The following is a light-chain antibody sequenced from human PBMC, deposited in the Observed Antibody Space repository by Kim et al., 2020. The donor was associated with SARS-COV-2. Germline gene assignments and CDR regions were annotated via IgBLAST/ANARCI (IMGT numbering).Light chain of an antibody. Sequence: DIQMTQSPSSLSASVGDRVTITCRASQDIRNDLGWYQQNPGRAPKRLIYGASSLQSGVPSRFSGSGSGTDFTLTISSLQPEDFATYYCQQSYSTPPTFGQGTKLEI. CDR3: QQSYSTPPT. J-gene: IGKJ2*01. CDR1: QDIRND. CDR2: GAS. V-gene: IGKV1-39*01.